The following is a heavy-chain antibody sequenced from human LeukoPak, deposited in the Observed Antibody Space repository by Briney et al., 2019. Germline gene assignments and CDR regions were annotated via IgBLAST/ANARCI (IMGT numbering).Heavy chain of an antibody. V-gene: IGHV4-38-2*02. D-gene: IGHD5-18*01. Sequence: SETLSLTCIVSGYSISSGYYWGLIRQPPGKGLGWIGSIFYSGSTSYNPSLRSRVSVSVDTSKNQYSLKLSSVTAADTAVYYCARGYSYYDYWGQGTLVTVSS. CDR1: GYSISSGYY. CDR3: ARGYSYYDY. J-gene: IGHJ4*02. CDR2: IFYSGST.